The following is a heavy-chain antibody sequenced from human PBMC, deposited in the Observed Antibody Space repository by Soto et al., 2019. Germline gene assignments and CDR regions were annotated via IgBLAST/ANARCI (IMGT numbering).Heavy chain of an antibody. CDR1: GGTFSSYA. CDR3: ATSQGSSTSLEIYYSYYCGMDV. CDR2: IIPISDTT. J-gene: IGHJ6*02. D-gene: IGHD2-2*01. Sequence: QVQLVQSGAEVKKPGSSVKVSCKASGGTFSSYAISWVRQAPGQGLEWMGGIIPISDTTNYAQKFQGRVTITADESTSTGYMELSSLRSEDTAVYYCATSQGSSTSLEIYYSYYCGMDVWGQGTTVTVSS. V-gene: IGHV1-69*01.